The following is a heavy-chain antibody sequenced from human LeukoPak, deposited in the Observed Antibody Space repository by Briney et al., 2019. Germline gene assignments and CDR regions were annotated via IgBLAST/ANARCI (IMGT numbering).Heavy chain of an antibody. CDR1: GFTFSSYS. CDR2: ISSSSSYI. V-gene: IGHV3-21*01. Sequence: GGSLRLSCAATGFTFSSYSMNWVRQAPGKGLEWVSSISSSSSYIYYADSVKGRFTISRDNVKNSLYLQMNSLRAEDTAVYYCAREFGYCSGGSCYSFGYYFDYWGQGTLVTVSS. D-gene: IGHD2-15*01. J-gene: IGHJ4*02. CDR3: AREFGYCSGGSCYSFGYYFDY.